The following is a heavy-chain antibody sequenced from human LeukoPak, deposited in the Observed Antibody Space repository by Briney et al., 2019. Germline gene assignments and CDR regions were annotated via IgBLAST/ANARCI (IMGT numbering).Heavy chain of an antibody. Sequence: SETLSLTCTVSGGSMSSYYWIWIRQPPGKGLEWIGYIYYSGSTNYNPSLKSRVTISVDTSKNQFSLKLSSVTAADTAVYYCARGGDIVATKPFDYWGQGTLVTVSS. J-gene: IGHJ4*02. CDR1: GGSMSSYY. CDR3: ARGGDIVATKPFDY. V-gene: IGHV4-59*01. D-gene: IGHD5-12*01. CDR2: IYYSGST.